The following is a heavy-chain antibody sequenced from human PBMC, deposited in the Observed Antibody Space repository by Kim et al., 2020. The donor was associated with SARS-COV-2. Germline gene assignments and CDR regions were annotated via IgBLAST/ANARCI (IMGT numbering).Heavy chain of an antibody. CDR2: IIPIFGTA. J-gene: IGHJ4*02. Sequence: SVKVSCKASGGTFSSYAISWVRQAPGQGLEWMGGIIPIFGTANYAQKFQGRVTITADESTSTAYMELSSLRSEDTAVYYCARDQRAAIVTTMDWGQGTLVTVSS. V-gene: IGHV1-69*13. CDR3: ARDQRAAIVTTMD. D-gene: IGHD4-4*01. CDR1: GGTFSSYA.